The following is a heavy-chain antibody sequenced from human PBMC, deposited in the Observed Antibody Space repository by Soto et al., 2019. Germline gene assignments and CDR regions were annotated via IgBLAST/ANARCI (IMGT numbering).Heavy chain of an antibody. CDR2: ISSTTNYI. CDR1: GFTFTRYS. V-gene: IGHV3-21*06. Sequence: WGSLRLSCAASGFTFTRYSMNLVRQSPGKGLEWVSSISSTTNYIYYGDSMKGRFTISRDNAKNSLYLEMNSLRAEDTAVYYCARESEDLTSNFDYWGQGTLVTVSS. CDR3: ARESEDLTSNFDY. J-gene: IGHJ4*02.